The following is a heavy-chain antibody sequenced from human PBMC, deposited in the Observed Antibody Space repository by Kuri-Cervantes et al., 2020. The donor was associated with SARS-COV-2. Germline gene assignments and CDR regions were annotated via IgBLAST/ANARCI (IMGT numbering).Heavy chain of an antibody. CDR1: GFTVSSNY. CDR2: ISGSGGST. J-gene: IGHJ6*02. Sequence: GGSLRLSCAASGFTVSSNYMSWVRQAPGKGLEWVSVISGSGGSTYYADSVKGRFTISRDNSKNTLYLQMNSLRAEDTAVYYCAKDRCGTSCYVDYYYYGMDVWGQGTTVTVSS. CDR3: AKDRCGTSCYVDYYYYGMDV. D-gene: IGHD2-2*01. V-gene: IGHV3-23*01.